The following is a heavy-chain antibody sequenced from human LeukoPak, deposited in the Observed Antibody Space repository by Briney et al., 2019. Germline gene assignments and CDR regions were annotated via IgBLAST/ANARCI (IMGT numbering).Heavy chain of an antibody. Sequence: ASVKVSCKASGGTFSSCAISWVRQAPGQGLEWMGGIIPIFGTANYAQKFQGRVTITTDESTSTAYMELSSLRSEDTAVYYCARGKVLLDWFDPWGQGTLVTVSS. CDR2: IIPIFGTA. V-gene: IGHV1-69*05. D-gene: IGHD4/OR15-4a*01. CDR1: GGTFSSCA. CDR3: ARGKVLLDWFDP. J-gene: IGHJ5*02.